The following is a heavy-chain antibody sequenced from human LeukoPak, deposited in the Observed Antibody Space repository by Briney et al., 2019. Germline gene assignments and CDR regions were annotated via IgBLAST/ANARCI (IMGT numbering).Heavy chain of an antibody. J-gene: IGHJ4*02. Sequence: PGRSLRLSCAASGFTFSSYGMHWVRQAPGKGLEWVAVIWYDGSNKYYADSVKGRFTISRDNSKNTLYLQMNSLRAEDTAVYYCAKEEGLFDYWGQGTLVTVSS. CDR2: IWYDGSNK. CDR3: AKEEGLFDY. V-gene: IGHV3-33*06. CDR1: GFTFSSYG.